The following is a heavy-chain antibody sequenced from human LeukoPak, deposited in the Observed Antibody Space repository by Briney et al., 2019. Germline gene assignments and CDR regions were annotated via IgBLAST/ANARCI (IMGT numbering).Heavy chain of an antibody. CDR3: GLSGNYYYYYMDV. CDR2: IIPIFGIP. D-gene: IGHD6-25*01. V-gene: IGHV1-69*13. J-gene: IGHJ6*03. CDR1: GYTFTSNY. Sequence: SVKVSCKAFGYTFTSNYMHWVRQAPGQGLEWMGGIIPIFGIPDSAQKFQGRLTITADESTTTAYMELSSLRSDDTAIYYCGLSGNYYYYYMDVWGKGTTVTISS.